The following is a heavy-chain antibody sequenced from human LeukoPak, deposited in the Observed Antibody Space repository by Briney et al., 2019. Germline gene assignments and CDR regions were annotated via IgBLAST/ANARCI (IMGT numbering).Heavy chain of an antibody. Sequence: GGSLRLSCAASGFTFSSYWMSWVRQAPGKGLEWIGFIRSQGYGETTEYAASVKGSFIISRDDSKSVAYLQMNSLKTEDTAIYYCIRGANWGSRNYWYFDLWGRGTLVTVSS. CDR2: IRSQGYGETT. CDR3: IRGANWGSRNYWYFDL. D-gene: IGHD7-27*01. V-gene: IGHV3-49*04. CDR1: GFTFSSYW. J-gene: IGHJ2*01.